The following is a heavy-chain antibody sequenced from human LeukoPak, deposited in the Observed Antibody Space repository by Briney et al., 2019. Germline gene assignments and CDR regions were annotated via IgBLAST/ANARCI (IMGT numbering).Heavy chain of an antibody. CDR3: AREGASRHGMDV. CDR2: IYHSGST. J-gene: IGHJ6*02. V-gene: IGHV4-4*02. D-gene: IGHD1-26*01. Sequence: PSETLSLTCAVSGGSISSSNWWSWVRQPPGKGLEWIGEIYHSGSTNYNPSLKSRITISVDTSKNQFSLKLSSVTAADTAVFYCAREGASRHGMDVWGQGTTVTVSS. CDR1: GGSISSSNW.